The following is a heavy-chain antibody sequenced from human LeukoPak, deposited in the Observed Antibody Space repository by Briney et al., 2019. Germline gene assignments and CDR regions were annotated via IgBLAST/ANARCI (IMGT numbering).Heavy chain of an antibody. CDR3: VIVPGSTGYYYYFLDV. J-gene: IGHJ6*03. CDR2: IKPNRGGT. D-gene: IGHD4-17*01. V-gene: IGHV1-2*06. CDR1: GYTFTGYY. Sequence: ASLKVSCKASGYTFTGYYMHWVRQAPGQGLQWMGRIKPNRGGTNYAQKFQGRVTTTRDTTLSTAYMELNSAISAKTPVSLSVIVPGSTGYYYYFLDVCGKGTTVTVSS.